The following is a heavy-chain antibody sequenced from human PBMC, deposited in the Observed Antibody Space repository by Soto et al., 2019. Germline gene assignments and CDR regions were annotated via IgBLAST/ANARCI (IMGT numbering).Heavy chain of an antibody. J-gene: IGHJ4*02. CDR2: IYPGDSDT. CDR1: GYSFTSYW. CDR3: ASPGRIAAAATGY. Sequence: PGESLQISCKGSGYSFTSYWIGWVRQMPGKGLEWMGIIYPGDSDTRYSPSFQGQVTISADKSISTAYLQWSSLKASDTAMYYCASPGRIAAAATGYWGKGTLVTVSS. D-gene: IGHD6-13*01. V-gene: IGHV5-51*01.